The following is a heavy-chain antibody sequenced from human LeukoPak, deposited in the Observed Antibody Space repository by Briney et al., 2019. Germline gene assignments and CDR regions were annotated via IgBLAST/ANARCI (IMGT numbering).Heavy chain of an antibody. Sequence: GASVKVSCKASGYTFTGYYMHWVRQAPGQGLEWMGWINPNSGGTNYAQKFQGRVTMTRDTSISTAYMELSRLRSDDTAVYYCARDRGYSYGPYYYYYYMDVWGKGTTVTVSS. D-gene: IGHD5-18*01. V-gene: IGHV1-2*02. CDR1: GYTFTGYY. J-gene: IGHJ6*03. CDR3: ARDRGYSYGPYYYYYYMDV. CDR2: INPNSGGT.